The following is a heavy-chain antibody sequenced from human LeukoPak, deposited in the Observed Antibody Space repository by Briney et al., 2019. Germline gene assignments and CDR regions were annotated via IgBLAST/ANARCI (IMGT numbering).Heavy chain of an antibody. CDR1: GYTFTSYY. CDR2: INPSGGST. D-gene: IGHD3-3*01. J-gene: IGHJ6*02. CDR3: AREQTYYDFWSGYYTGSYYYYGMDV. Sequence: ASVKVSCKASGYTFTSYYMHWVRQAPGQGLEWMGIINPSGGSTSYAQKFQGRVTMTRDTSTSTVYMELSSLRSEDTAVYYCAREQTYYDFWSGYYTGSYYYYGMDVWGQGTTVTVSS. V-gene: IGHV1-46*01.